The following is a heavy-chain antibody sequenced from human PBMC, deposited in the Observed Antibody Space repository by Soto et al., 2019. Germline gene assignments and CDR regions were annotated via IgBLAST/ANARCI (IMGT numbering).Heavy chain of an antibody. CDR3: ARERWEEYSSSSYFDY. J-gene: IGHJ4*02. CDR2: IYYSGST. Sequence: ETLSLTCTVSGGSISSYYWSWIRQPPGKGLEWIGYIYYSGSTNYNPSLKSRVTISVDTSKNQFSLKLSSVTAADTAVYYCARERWEEYSSSSYFDYWGQGTLVTVSA. D-gene: IGHD6-6*01. V-gene: IGHV4-59*01. CDR1: GGSISSYY.